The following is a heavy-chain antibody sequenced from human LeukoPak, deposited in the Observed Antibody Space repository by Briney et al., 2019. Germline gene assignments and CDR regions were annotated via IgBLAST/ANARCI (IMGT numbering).Heavy chain of an antibody. CDR2: IYTSGST. V-gene: IGHV4-4*09. CDR3: ARHRVYSSSSIALDY. CDR1: GGSINSYS. J-gene: IGHJ4*02. Sequence: SETLSLTCTVSGGSINSYSWTWVRQPPGKGLEWTGYIYTSGSTNYNPSLKSRVTISVDTSKNQFSLKLSSVTASDTAVYYCARHRVYSSSSIALDYWGQGTLVTVSS. D-gene: IGHD6-6*01.